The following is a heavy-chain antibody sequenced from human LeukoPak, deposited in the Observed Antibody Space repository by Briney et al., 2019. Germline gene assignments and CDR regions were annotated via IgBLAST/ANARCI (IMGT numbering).Heavy chain of an antibody. CDR3: ARVKRFPTVWFDP. CDR2: MNPITGST. Sequence: ASVKVSCKASGYTFSDYDINWVRQAAGQGLEWMGWMNPITGSTGYVQKFRGRIIMTRDTSITTAFMELTSLTSDDTAIYYCARVKRFPTVWFDPWGQGTPVSVSS. V-gene: IGHV1-8*01. J-gene: IGHJ5*02. D-gene: IGHD3-10*01. CDR1: GYTFSDYD.